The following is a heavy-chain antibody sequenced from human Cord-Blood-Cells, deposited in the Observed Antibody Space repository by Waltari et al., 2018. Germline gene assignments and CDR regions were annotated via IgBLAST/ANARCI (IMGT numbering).Heavy chain of an antibody. CDR1: GYTFTSYD. CDR3: ARVFFGSPPDTFDI. D-gene: IGHD3-10*01. V-gene: IGHV1-8*03. J-gene: IGHJ3*02. CDR2: MNPNSGNT. Sequence: QVQLVQSGAEVKKPGASVKVSCTASGYTFTSYDINWVRQATGQGLEWMRWMNPNSGNTGYAQKFQGRVTITRNTSISTAYMELSSLRSEDTAVYYCARVFFGSPPDTFDIWGQGTMVTVSS.